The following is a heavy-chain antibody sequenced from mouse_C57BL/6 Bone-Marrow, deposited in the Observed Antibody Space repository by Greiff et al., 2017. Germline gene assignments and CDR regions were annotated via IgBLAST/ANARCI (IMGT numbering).Heavy chain of an antibody. J-gene: IGHJ2*01. CDR2: IDPNSGGT. CDR1: GSTFTSYW. V-gene: IGHV1-72*01. D-gene: IGHD1-1*01. Sequence: QVQLQQSGAELVKPGASVKLSCKASGSTFTSYWMHWVKQRPGRGLEWIGRIDPNSGGTKYNEKFKSKATLTVDKPSSTAYMQLSSLTSEDSAVYYCARTPHYGSLVLFDYWGEGTTLTVSA. CDR3: ARTPHYGSLVLFDY.